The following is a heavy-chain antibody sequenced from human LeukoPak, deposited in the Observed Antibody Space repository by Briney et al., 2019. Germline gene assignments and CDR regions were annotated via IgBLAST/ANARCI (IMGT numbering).Heavy chain of an antibody. CDR3: ARERWDRGYYYYYMDV. Sequence: TSQTLSLTCTVSGGSISSGSYYWSWIRQPAGEGLEWIGRIYTSGSTNYNPSLKSRVTISVDTSKNQFSLKLSSVTAADTAVYYCARERWDRGYYYYYMDVWGKGTTVTISS. J-gene: IGHJ6*03. CDR1: GGSISSGSYY. V-gene: IGHV4-61*02. D-gene: IGHD1-26*01. CDR2: IYTSGST.